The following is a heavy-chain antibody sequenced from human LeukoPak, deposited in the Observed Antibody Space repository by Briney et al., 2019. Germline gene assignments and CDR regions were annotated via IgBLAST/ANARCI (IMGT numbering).Heavy chain of an antibody. Sequence: TSETLSLTCTVSGGSISSYYWSWNRQPPGKGLEWIGYIYYSGSTNYNPSLKSRVTISVDTSKNQFSLKLSSVTAADTAVYYCARERIVLMVYARGYFDYWGQGTLVTVSS. V-gene: IGHV4-59*01. D-gene: IGHD2-8*01. CDR3: ARERIVLMVYARGYFDY. CDR2: IYYSGST. CDR1: GGSISSYY. J-gene: IGHJ4*02.